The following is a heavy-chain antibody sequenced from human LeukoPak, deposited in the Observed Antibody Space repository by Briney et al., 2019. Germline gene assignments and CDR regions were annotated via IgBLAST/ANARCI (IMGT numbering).Heavy chain of an antibody. J-gene: IGHJ4*02. CDR3: AVTAGSFDY. V-gene: IGHV3-53*01. Sequence: GGSLILSCAASGFTVSSNYMSWVRQAPGKGLEWVSVIYSGGNTYCAASVKGRFTISRDNSKNTLFLQMNSLRAEDTAMYYCAVTAGSFDYWGQGTLVTVSS. CDR2: IYSGGNT. D-gene: IGHD1-1*01. CDR1: GFTVSSNY.